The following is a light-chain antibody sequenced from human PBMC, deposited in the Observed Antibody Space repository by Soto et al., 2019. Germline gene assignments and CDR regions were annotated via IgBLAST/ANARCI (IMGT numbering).Light chain of an antibody. CDR1: SSDVGGYNY. CDR2: EVS. CDR3: SSYAGSNNLV. J-gene: IGLJ2*01. Sequence: QSALTQPPSASGSPGQSVTISCTGTSSDVGGYNYVSWYQQHPGKAPKLMIYEVSKRPSGVPDCCSGSKSGNTASLTVSGLQAEDEADYYCSSYAGSNNLVFGGGTKVTVL. V-gene: IGLV2-8*01.